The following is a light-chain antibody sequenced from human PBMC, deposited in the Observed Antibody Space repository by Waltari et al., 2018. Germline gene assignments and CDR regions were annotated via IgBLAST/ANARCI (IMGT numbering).Light chain of an antibody. CDR1: ELSKQY. CDR3: QSADNTPTYVI. J-gene: IGLJ2*01. V-gene: IGLV3-25*03. CDR2: KDN. Sequence: SYELTQPPSVSVSPGQTATITCPGDELSKQYAYWYQQKPGQAPLLIIYKDNQRPSGIPERFSGSSSGTTVTLTISGVQAEDEADYFCQSADNTPTYVIFGGGTRLTVL.